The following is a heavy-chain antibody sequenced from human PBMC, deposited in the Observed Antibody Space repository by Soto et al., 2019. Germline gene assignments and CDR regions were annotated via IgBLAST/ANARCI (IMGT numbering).Heavy chain of an antibody. Sequence: EVQLVESGGGLVQPGRSLRLSCIVSGFTFVDHAMHWLRQPPGKGLEWVSGIYWNSDKIGYADSVEGRFTISRDNAKNVLYQKMNTRSPEATALYYGVKEIRPGGLDYWGQGTLGTVSS. J-gene: IGHJ4*02. CDR2: IYWNSDKI. V-gene: IGHV3-9*01. CDR1: GFTFVDHA. CDR3: VKEIRPGGLDY. D-gene: IGHD1-26*01.